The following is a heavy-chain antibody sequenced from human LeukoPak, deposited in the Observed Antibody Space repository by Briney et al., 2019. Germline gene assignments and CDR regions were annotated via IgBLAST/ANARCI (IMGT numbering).Heavy chain of an antibody. Sequence: PSETLSLTCGVSGGSLSFYYWSWIRQSPGNGLEWIAEISQNGDSNYNMSLKSRVTISLDKSKNQVSLKLSSVTAADTAVYYCARALPVRAFDIWGQGTMVTVSS. J-gene: IGHJ3*02. CDR3: ARALPVRAFDI. CDR1: GGSLSFYY. CDR2: ISQNGDS. V-gene: IGHV4-34*01. D-gene: IGHD2-15*01.